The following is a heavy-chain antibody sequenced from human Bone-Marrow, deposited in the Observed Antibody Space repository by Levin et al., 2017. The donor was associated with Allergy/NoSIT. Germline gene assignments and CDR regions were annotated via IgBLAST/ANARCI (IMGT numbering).Heavy chain of an antibody. V-gene: IGHV1-46*01. D-gene: IGHD2-15*01. CDR1: GYTFTTYD. J-gene: IGHJ4*02. CDR3: ARVWCSGGSCSTFFDY. Sequence: GESLKISCKASGYTFTTYDVHWVRQAPGQGLEWMGIINPSDGSTTYAQNFQGRVTMTRDTSTSTLYMELSSLRSEDTAVYYCARVWCSGGSCSTFFDYWGQGTLVTVSS. CDR2: INPSDGST.